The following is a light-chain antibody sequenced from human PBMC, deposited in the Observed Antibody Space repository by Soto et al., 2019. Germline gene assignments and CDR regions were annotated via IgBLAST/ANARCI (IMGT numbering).Light chain of an antibody. CDR1: QDISNY. J-gene: IGKJ4*01. CDR2: DAS. Sequence: DIQMTQSPSSLSASVGDRVTITCQASQDISNYLNWYQQKPGKAPKLLIYDASNLETGVPSRFSGSGSGTDFTSTISILKPEDIATDYCQQYDNLPRTFGGGTKVELK. V-gene: IGKV1-33*01. CDR3: QQYDNLPRT.